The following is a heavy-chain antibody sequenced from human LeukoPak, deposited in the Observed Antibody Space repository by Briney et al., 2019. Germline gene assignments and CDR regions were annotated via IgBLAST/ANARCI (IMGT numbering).Heavy chain of an antibody. CDR3: AEGYGSGSYYIG. CDR2: INPSGSST. J-gene: IGHJ4*02. CDR1: GYTFTSYY. D-gene: IGHD3-10*01. V-gene: IGHV1-46*01. Sequence: ASVKVSCKASGYTFTSYYMHWVRQAPGQGLEWMGIINPSGSSTSYAQKFQGRVTMTRDMSTSTVYMELSSLRSEDTAVYYCAEGYGSGSYYIGWGQGTLVTVSS.